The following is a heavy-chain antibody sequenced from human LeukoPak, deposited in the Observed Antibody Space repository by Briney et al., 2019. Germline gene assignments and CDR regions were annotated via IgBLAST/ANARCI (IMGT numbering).Heavy chain of an antibody. CDR3: AVRSPHYYDSSGYYSYFDY. Sequence: GASVKVSCKASGYTFTSYYMHWVRQAPGQGLEWMGIINPSGGSTSYAQKFQGRVTMTRGMSTSTVYMELSSLRSEDTAVYYCAVRSPHYYDSSGYYSYFDYWGQGTLVTVSS. CDR2: INPSGGST. J-gene: IGHJ4*02. V-gene: IGHV1-46*01. CDR1: GYTFTSYY. D-gene: IGHD3-22*01.